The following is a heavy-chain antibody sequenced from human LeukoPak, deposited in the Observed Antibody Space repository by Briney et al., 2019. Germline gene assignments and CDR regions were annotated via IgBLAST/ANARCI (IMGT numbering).Heavy chain of an antibody. CDR3: AKDMDSSGYAVGY. D-gene: IGHD3-22*01. CDR1: GFTFSSYG. CDR2: ISYDGSNK. Sequence: GGSLRLSCAASGFTFSSYGMHWVRQAPGKGLEWVAVISYDGSNKYYADSVKGRFTISRDSAKNSLYLQMNSLRAEDTALYYCAKDMDSSGYAVGYWGQGTLVTVSS. V-gene: IGHV3-30*18. J-gene: IGHJ4*02.